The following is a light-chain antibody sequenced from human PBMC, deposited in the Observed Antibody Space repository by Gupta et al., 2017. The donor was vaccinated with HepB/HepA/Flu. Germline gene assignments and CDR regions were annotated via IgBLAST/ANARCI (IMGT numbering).Light chain of an antibody. CDR2: DDT. V-gene: IGLV3-21*03. CDR1: NIRTKS. CDR3: QVWSTSGGV. J-gene: IGLJ1*01. Sequence: SSILTQSPSVSVAPGKTARITCGGNNIRTKSVHWYQQKPGQAPVLVVYDDTDRPSGIPERFSGSNSGNTATLTISRVEAGDEADYYCQVWSTSGGVFGTGTKVTVL.